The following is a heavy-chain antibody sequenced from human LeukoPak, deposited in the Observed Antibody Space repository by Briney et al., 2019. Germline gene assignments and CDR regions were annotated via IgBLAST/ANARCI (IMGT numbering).Heavy chain of an antibody. D-gene: IGHD2-2*02. CDR1: GGTFSSYT. J-gene: IGHJ4*02. CDR2: IIPILGIA. V-gene: IGHV1-69*04. CDR3: ARDAPLYCSSTSCYTFDY. Sequence: SVKVSCKASGGTFSSYTISWVRQAPGQGLEWMGRIIPILGIANYAQKFQGRATITADKSTNTAYMELSSLRSEDTAVYYCARDAPLYCSSTSCYTFDYWGQGTLVTVSS.